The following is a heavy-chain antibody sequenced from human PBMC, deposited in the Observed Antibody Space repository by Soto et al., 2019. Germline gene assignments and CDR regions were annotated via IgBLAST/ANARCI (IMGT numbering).Heavy chain of an antibody. Sequence: ASVNVSCKASGYTFISYYIHWVRRAPGEGLEWMGVINPNGGSTVYAQKFQGRVTLTRDTSTSTVYVELSSLRSDDTAVYFCVRATAARQRDYSYHYYLHIWGKGTTVTVPS. CDR2: INPNGGST. J-gene: IGHJ6*03. V-gene: IGHV1-46*03. D-gene: IGHD6-6*01. CDR1: GYTFISYY. CDR3: VRATAARQRDYSYHYYLHI.